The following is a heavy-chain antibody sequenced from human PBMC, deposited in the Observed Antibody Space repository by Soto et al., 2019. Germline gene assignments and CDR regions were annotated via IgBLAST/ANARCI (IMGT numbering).Heavy chain of an antibody. J-gene: IGHJ4*02. CDR3: ARPPGHGSSSPSEFHY. CDR1: GFTFSSYA. Sequence: QVQLVESGGGVVQPGRSLRPSCAASGFTFSSYAMHWVRQAPGKGLEWVAVISYDGSNKYYADSVKGRFTISRDNSKNTLYLQMNSLRAEDTAVYYCARPPGHGSSSPSEFHYWGQGTLVTVSS. V-gene: IGHV3-30-3*01. CDR2: ISYDGSNK. D-gene: IGHD6-6*01.